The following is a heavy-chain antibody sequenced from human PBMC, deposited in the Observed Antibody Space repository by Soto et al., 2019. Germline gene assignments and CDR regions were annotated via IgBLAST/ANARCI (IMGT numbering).Heavy chain of an antibody. V-gene: IGHV6-1*01. J-gene: IGHJ4*02. D-gene: IGHD2-15*01. CDR2: TYYRSKWYN. CDR1: GDSVSSNSAA. CDR3: AITRGGSWIFDY. Sequence: SETLSLTCAISGDSVSSNSAAWNWTRQSPSRGLEWLGRTYYRSKWYNDYAVSVKSRITINPDTSKNQFSLQLNSVTPEDTAVYYCAITRGGSWIFDYWGQGTLVTVSP.